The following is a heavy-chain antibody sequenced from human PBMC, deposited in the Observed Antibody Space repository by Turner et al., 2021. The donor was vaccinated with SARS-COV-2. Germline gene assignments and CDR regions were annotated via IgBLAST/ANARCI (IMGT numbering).Heavy chain of an antibody. V-gene: IGHV4-39*01. Sequence: QLQLQESGPGLVKPSETLSLTCTVAGGSISSSSYYWGWIRQPPGKGLEWIGKIYHSGSTYYNPSLKSRVTISVDTSKNQFSLKLSSVTATDTAVYYCARRLVVQGTDDYSYYYGMDVWGQGTTVTVSS. CDR1: GGSISSSSYY. CDR2: IYHSGST. D-gene: IGHD3-22*01. J-gene: IGHJ6*02. CDR3: ARRLVVQGTDDYSYYYGMDV.